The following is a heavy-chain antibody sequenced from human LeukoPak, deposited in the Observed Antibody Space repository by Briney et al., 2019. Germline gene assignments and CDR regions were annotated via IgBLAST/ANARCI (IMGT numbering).Heavy chain of an antibody. D-gene: IGHD3-16*01. CDR2: ITATGSRT. J-gene: IGHJ4*02. CDR1: GLTFGSYT. Sequence: GGSLRLSCTASGLTFGSYTMSWVRQAPGKGLEWVSGITATGSRTYYADSVRGRFTISRDSSKNTLYLQLNSLRADDTAVYYCATSMGGGNIDYWGQGALVTVSS. CDR3: ATSMGGGNIDY. V-gene: IGHV3-23*01.